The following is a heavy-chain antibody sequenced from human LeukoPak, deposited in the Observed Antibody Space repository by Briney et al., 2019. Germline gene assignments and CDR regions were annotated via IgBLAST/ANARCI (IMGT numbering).Heavy chain of an antibody. V-gene: IGHV3-21*01. D-gene: IGHD3-10*01. CDR1: GFTFSSYS. CDR2: ISSSSTYI. Sequence: GGSLRLSCAASGFTFSSYSVNWVRQAPGKGLEWVSSISSSSTYIYYADSVKGRFTISRDNAKNSLYLQMNSLRAEDTAVYYCARGSMVRGYNWFDPWGQGTLVTVSS. J-gene: IGHJ5*02. CDR3: ARGSMVRGYNWFDP.